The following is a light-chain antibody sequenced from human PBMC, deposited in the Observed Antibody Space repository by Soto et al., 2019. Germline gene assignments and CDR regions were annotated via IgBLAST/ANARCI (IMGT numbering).Light chain of an antibody. Sequence: IVMTQSPATLSVSPGERATLSCRASQTVSINLAWYQQNPGQAPRLLIYGASTRAAGIPARFSGSGSGTEFTLTISSLQSEDFAVYYCQQYNDWPRTFGQGTRVEI. V-gene: IGKV3-15*01. CDR3: QQYNDWPRT. CDR2: GAS. J-gene: IGKJ1*01. CDR1: QTVSIN.